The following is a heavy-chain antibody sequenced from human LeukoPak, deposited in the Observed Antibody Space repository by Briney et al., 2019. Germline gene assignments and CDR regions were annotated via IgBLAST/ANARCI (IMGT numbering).Heavy chain of an antibody. CDR1: GFTFSSYS. CDR3: AKDLLMHNWNYYFDY. J-gene: IGHJ4*02. CDR2: ISSSSSTI. V-gene: IGHV3-48*01. Sequence: GGSLRLSCAASGFTFSSYSMNWVRQAPGKGLEWVSYISSSSSTIYYADSVKGRFTISRDNSKNTLYLQMNSLRTEDTAVYYCAKDLLMHNWNYYFDYWGQGTLVTASS. D-gene: IGHD1-7*01.